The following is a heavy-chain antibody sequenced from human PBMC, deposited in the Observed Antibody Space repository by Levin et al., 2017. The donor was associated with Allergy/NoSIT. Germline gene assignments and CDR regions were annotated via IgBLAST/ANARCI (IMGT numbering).Heavy chain of an antibody. J-gene: IGHJ4*02. D-gene: IGHD3-3*01. Sequence: GGSLRLSCAASGFTFSNYVMSWVRQAPGKGLEWVSGISGSGGSPYYADSVKGRFTISKYNSKNTLYLQMNRLRAEDTAVYYCAKVASPDDEFWSGPGPFDYWGRGTLVTVSS. V-gene: IGHV3-23*01. CDR3: AKVASPDDEFWSGPGPFDY. CDR2: ISGSGGSP. CDR1: GFTFSNYV.